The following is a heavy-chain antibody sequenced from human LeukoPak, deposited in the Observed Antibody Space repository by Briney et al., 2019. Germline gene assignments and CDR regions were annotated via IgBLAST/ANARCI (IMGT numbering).Heavy chain of an antibody. CDR3: ARATLYYYDSSGPYRGLGWFDP. Sequence: ASVKVSCKASGYTFTNYYMHWVRQAPGQGLEWMGIINPSGGSTSYAQKFQGRVTMTRDTSTSTVYMELSSLRSEDTAVYYCARATLYYYDSSGPYRGLGWFDPWGQGTLVTVSS. D-gene: IGHD3-22*01. V-gene: IGHV1-46*01. CDR1: GYTFTNYY. CDR2: INPSGGST. J-gene: IGHJ5*02.